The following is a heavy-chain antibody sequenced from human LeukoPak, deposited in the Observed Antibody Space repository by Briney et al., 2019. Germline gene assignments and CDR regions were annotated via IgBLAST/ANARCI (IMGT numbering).Heavy chain of an antibody. D-gene: IGHD2-2*01. V-gene: IGHV3-23*01. J-gene: IGHJ4*02. Sequence: GGSLRLSCAASGFTFSSYAMSWVRQAPGKGLEWVSAISGSGGSTYYADSVKGRFTISRDNSKSTLYLQMNSLRAKDTAVYYCAKDTIRNYCTSTSCYVVYWGQGTLVTVSS. CDR2: ISGSGGST. CDR3: AKDTIRNYCTSTSCYVVY. CDR1: GFTFSSYA.